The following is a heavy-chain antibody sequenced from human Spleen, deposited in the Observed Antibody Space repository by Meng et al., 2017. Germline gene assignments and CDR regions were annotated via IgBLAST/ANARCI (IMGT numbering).Heavy chain of an antibody. CDR3: ASWDSSGWFYLVDV. CDR2: FDPEDGET. CDR1: GYTLTELS. Sequence: ASVKVSCKVSGYTLTELSMHWVRQAPGKGLEWMGGFDPEDGETIYAQKFQGRVTMTEDTSTDTAYMELGSLRSEDTAVYYCASWDSSGWFYLVDVWGQGTTVTVSS. J-gene: IGHJ6*02. D-gene: IGHD6-19*01. V-gene: IGHV1-24*01.